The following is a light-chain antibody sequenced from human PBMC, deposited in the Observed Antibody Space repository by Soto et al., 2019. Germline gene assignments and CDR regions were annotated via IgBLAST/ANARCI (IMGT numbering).Light chain of an antibody. V-gene: IGKV3-11*01. Sequence: EIVLTQSPATLSLSPGERATLSCRASQSVSSYLAWYQQKPGLAPRLLIYDASNRATGIPARFSGSGSGTDFTLTISSLEPEDFAVYYCQQYGSSLSTFGQGTKVEIK. CDR2: DAS. J-gene: IGKJ1*01. CDR1: QSVSSY. CDR3: QQYGSSLST.